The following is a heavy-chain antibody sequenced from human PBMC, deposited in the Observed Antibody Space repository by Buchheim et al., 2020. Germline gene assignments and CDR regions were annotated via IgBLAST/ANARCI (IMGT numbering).Heavy chain of an antibody. CDR2: IYYSGST. D-gene: IGHD2-2*02. V-gene: IGHV4-39*01. J-gene: IGHJ4*02. Sequence: QLQLQESGPGLVKPSETLSLTCTVSGGSISSSSYYWGWIRQPPGKGLEWIGSIYYSGSTYYNPSLKSRVTISVDTSKNQFSLKLSSVTAADTAVYYCARQCSSTSCYTAAFAYWGQGTL. CDR3: ARQCSSTSCYTAAFAY. CDR1: GGSISSSSYY.